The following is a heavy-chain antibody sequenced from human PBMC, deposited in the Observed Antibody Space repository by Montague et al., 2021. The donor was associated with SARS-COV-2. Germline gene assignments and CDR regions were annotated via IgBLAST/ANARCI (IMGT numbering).Heavy chain of an antibody. CDR1: GGSISSYY. D-gene: IGHD3-9*01. Sequence: SETLSLTCTVSGGSISSYYWSWIRQPPGKGLEWIGEIYHSGSTNYNPSLKSRVTISVDKSKNQFSLTLSSVTAADTAVYYCARFYYDILTGYYGMDVWGQGTTVTVSS. CDR3: ARFYYDILTGYYGMDV. V-gene: IGHV4-59*12. CDR2: IYHSGST. J-gene: IGHJ6*02.